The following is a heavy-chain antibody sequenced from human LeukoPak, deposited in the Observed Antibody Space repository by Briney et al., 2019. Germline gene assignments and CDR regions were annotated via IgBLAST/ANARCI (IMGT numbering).Heavy chain of an antibody. CDR3: VRDWEGFNFDI. V-gene: IGHV4-59*01. CDR2: VYNSGST. J-gene: IGHJ3*02. Sequence: SETLSLTCTVSGGSISSYYWSWVRQPPGEGLEWIAYVYNSGSTNYNPSLKSRVTISVDRFTNQFSLKMNSVTAADTAVYYCVRDWEGFNFDIWGQGTMVTVSS. D-gene: IGHD1-26*01. CDR1: GGSISSYY.